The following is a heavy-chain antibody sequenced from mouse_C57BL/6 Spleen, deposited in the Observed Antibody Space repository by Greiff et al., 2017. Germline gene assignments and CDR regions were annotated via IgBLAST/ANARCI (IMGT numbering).Heavy chain of an antibody. CDR3: ARPDYGSSFWFAY. CDR2: ISSGSSTI. J-gene: IGHJ3*01. D-gene: IGHD1-1*01. Sequence: EVMLVESGGGLVKPGGSLKLSCAASGFTFSDYGMHWVRQAPEKGLEWVAYISSGSSTIYYADTVKGRFTISRDNAKNTLFLQMTSLRSEDTAMYYCARPDYGSSFWFAYWAQGTLVTVSA. V-gene: IGHV5-17*01. CDR1: GFTFSDYG.